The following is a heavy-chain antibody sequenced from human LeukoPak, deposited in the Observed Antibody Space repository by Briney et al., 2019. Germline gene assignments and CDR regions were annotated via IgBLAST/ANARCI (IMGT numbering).Heavy chain of an antibody. CDR2: MNPNSGNT. CDR3: ARTGSDSSGYYSFDY. CDR1: GYTFTSYD. Sequence: ASVKVSCKASGYTFTSYDINWVRQATGQGLEWMGWMNPNSGNTGYAQKLQGRVTMTTDTSTSTAYMELRSLRSDDTAVYYCARTGSDSSGYYSFDYWGQGTLVTVSS. V-gene: IGHV1-8*01. D-gene: IGHD3-22*01. J-gene: IGHJ4*02.